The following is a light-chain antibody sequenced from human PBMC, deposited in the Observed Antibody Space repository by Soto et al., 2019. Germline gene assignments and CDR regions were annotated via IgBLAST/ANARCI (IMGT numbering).Light chain of an antibody. V-gene: IGKV1-5*03. CDR1: QSISSW. CDR3: QQYNSYSGT. CDR2: KAS. J-gene: IGKJ1*01. Sequence: DIQMTQSPSAPSASVGDRLIITCRASQSISSWLAWYQQKPGKAPKLLIYKASSLESGVPSRFSGSGSGTEFTLTISSLQPDDFATYYCQQYNSYSGTFGQGTKVDIK.